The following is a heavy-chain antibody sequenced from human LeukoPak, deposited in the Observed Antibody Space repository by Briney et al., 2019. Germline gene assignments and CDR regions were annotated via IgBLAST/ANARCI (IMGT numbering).Heavy chain of an antibody. CDR2: ISYDGSTK. CDR3: GRDVSGSYSFDS. J-gene: IGHJ4*02. V-gene: IGHV3-30-3*01. Sequence: GGSLRLSCEAFGFTFRSHAMHWVRQAPGKGLEWVAFISYDGSTKTDVDSETGRVTISRDNSKNTVYLQMNSLRAEDTALYYCGRDVSGSYSFDSLGQGTLVTVSS. D-gene: IGHD1-26*01. CDR1: GFTFRSHA.